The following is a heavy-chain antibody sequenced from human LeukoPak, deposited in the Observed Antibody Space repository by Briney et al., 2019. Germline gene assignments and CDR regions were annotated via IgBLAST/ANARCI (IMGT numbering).Heavy chain of an antibody. J-gene: IGHJ4*02. CDR2: IYYSGST. CDR3: ARDSAGYSTL. Sequence: PSETLSLTCTVSGRSISSYYWSWIRQPPGKGLEWIGYIYYSGSTNYNPSLKSRVTISVDTSKNQFSLKLSSVTAADTAVYYCARDSAGYSTLWGQGTLVTVSS. D-gene: IGHD6-13*01. CDR1: GRSISSYY. V-gene: IGHV4-59*01.